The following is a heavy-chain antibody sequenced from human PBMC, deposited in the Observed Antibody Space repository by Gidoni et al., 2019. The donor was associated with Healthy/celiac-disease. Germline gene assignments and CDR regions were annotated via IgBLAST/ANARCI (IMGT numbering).Heavy chain of an antibody. CDR3: ARTGPVAGTDY. Sequence: QVQLQQWGAGLLKPSETLSLTCAVYGGSFSGYYWSWIRQPPGKGLEWIGKINHSGSTNYNPSLKSRVTISVDTSKNQFSLKLSSVTAADTAVYYCARTGPVAGTDYWGQGTLVTVSS. J-gene: IGHJ4*02. CDR1: GGSFSGYY. D-gene: IGHD6-19*01. V-gene: IGHV4-34*01. CDR2: INHSGST.